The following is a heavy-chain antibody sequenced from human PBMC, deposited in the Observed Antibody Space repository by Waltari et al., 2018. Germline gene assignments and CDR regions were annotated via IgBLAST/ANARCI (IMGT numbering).Heavy chain of an antibody. Sequence: QVHLQESGPGPVNPSETLSLTCAVSGYSIRSGYHWGWIRRTPGKGLEWIGSIHHSGRTYYSSARKSRVTLSIDTSENRFSLKRSSVTAADTAVYYCVRSPYHCDSSGFYSVLWHFDLWGRGTLVSVSS. CDR2: IHHSGRT. CDR3: VRSPYHCDSSGFYSVLWHFDL. D-gene: IGHD3-22*01. V-gene: IGHV4-38-2*01. CDR1: GYSIRSGYH. J-gene: IGHJ2*01.